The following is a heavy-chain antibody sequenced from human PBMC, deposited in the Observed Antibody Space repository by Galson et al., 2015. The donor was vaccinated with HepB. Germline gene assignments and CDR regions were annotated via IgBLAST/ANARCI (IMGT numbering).Heavy chain of an antibody. D-gene: IGHD4-17*01. J-gene: IGHJ6*03. V-gene: IGHV1-69*10. CDR1: GGTFSSYA. Sequence: SVKVSCKASGGTFSSYAISWVRQAPGQGLEWMGGIIPILGIANYAQKFQGRVTITADKSTSTAYMELSSLRSEDTAVYYCARGNPRAVTHYYYYMDVWGKGTTVTVSS. CDR2: IIPILGIA. CDR3: ARGNPRAVTHYYYYMDV.